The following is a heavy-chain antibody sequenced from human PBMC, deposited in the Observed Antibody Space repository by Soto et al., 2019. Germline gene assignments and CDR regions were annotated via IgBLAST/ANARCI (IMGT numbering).Heavy chain of an antibody. J-gene: IGHJ4*02. V-gene: IGHV1-18*01. CDR2: ISAYNGNT. Sequence: GASVKVSCKASGYTFTSYGISWVRQAPGQGLEWMGWISAYNGNTNYAQKFQERVTFTRDMSTSTVYMELSSLKFEDTAVYYCAADDMTTFIWGQGTLVTVSS. CDR3: AADDMTTFI. CDR1: GYTFTSYG. D-gene: IGHD1-1*01.